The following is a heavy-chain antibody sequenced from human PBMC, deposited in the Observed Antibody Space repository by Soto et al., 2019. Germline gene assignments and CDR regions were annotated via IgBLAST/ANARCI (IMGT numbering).Heavy chain of an antibody. Sequence: GSLRLSCAASGFTFSSYAMSWVRQAPGKGLEWVSAISGSGGSTYYADSVKGRFTISRDNSKNTLYLQMNSLRAEDTAVYYCAKARSRDFWSGYLFDYWGQGTLVTVSS. V-gene: IGHV3-23*01. J-gene: IGHJ4*02. CDR2: ISGSGGST. CDR3: AKARSRDFWSGYLFDY. D-gene: IGHD3-3*01. CDR1: GFTFSSYA.